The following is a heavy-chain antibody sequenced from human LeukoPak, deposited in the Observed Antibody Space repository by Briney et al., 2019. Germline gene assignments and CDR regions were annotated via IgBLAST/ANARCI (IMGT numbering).Heavy chain of an antibody. CDR2: IYYSGST. CDR3: ASVPIYYFDY. J-gene: IGHJ4*02. D-gene: IGHD2-2*01. Sequence: SETLSLTCIVSGGSISSGDYYWSWIRQPPGKGLEWIGYIYYSGSTYYNPSLKSRVTISVDTSKNQLSLKLSSVTAADTAVYYCASVPIYYFDYWGQGTLVTVSS. CDR1: GGSISSGDYY. V-gene: IGHV4-30-4*08.